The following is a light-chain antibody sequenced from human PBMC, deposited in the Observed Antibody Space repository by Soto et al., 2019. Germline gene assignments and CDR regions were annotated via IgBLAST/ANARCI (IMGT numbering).Light chain of an antibody. J-gene: IGLJ2*01. CDR2: EVS. Sequence: QSALTQPASVSGSPGQSITISCIGTSSDVGGYNYVSWYQLHPGKAPKLMIYEVSNRASGVSNRFSGSKSGNTASLTISGLQAEDEADYYCSSYTSTSTPVVFGGGTQLTVL. V-gene: IGLV2-14*01. CDR1: SSDVGGYNY. CDR3: SSYTSTSTPVV.